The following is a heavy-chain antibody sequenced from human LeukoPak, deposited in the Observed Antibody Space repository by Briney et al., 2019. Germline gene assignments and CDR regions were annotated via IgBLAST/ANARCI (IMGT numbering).Heavy chain of an antibody. J-gene: IGHJ4*02. V-gene: IGHV3-23*01. CDR1: GFTFSNYA. CDR2: ISGSGGST. CDR3: AKEESSSWYDY. D-gene: IGHD6-13*01. Sequence: GGSLRLSCAASGFTFSNYAMSWVRQAPGKGLEWVSAISGSGGSTYYADSVKGRFTISRDNSENTLYLQMNSLRAEDTALYYCAKEESSSWYDYWGQGTLVTVSS.